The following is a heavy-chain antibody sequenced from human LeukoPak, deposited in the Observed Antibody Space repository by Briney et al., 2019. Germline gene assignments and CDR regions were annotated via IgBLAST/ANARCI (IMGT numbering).Heavy chain of an antibody. D-gene: IGHD4-23*01. J-gene: IGHJ4*02. CDR3: AKPLEKYTYGGNFDY. V-gene: IGHV3-23*01. CDR1: GFTFSDYY. Sequence: GGSLRLSCAPSGFTFSDYYMSWIRQAPGKGLAWVSVISSSADSTYYADSVKGRFTISRDNSKNTLYLQMNNLRAEDTAVYYCAKPLEKYTYGGNFDYWGQGLLVTVSS. CDR2: ISSSADST.